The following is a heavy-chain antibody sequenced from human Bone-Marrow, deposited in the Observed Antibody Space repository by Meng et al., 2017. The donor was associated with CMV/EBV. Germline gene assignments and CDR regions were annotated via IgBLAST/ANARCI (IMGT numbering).Heavy chain of an antibody. Sequence: GESLKISCAASGFTFSSYAMHWVRQAPGKGLEWVAVISYDGSNKYYADSVKGRFTISRDNSKNTLYLQMNSLRAEDTAVYYCARAPLRSGSYGEKFQHWGQGTLVTVSS. CDR3: ARAPLRSGSYGEKFQH. J-gene: IGHJ1*01. CDR1: GFTFSSYA. D-gene: IGHD1-26*01. V-gene: IGHV3-30*04. CDR2: ISYDGSNK.